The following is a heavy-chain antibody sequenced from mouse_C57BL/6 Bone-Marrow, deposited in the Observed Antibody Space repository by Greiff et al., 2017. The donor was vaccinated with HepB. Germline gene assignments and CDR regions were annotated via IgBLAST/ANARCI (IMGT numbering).Heavy chain of an antibody. CDR1: GYTFTDYY. D-gene: IGHD1-1*01. J-gene: IGHJ1*03. V-gene: IGHV1-19*01. CDR3: ASSYYYGSSHWYFDV. Sequence: VQLQQSGPVLVKPGASVKMSCKASGYTFTDYYMNWVKQSHGKSLEWIGVINPYNGGTSYNQKFKGKATLTVDKSSSTAYMELNSLTSEDSAVYYCASSYYYGSSHWYFDVWGTGTTVTVSS. CDR2: INPYNGGT.